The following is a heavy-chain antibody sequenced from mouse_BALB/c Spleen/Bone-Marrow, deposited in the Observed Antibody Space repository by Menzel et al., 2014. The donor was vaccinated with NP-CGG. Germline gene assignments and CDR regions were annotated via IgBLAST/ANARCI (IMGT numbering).Heavy chain of an antibody. CDR3: TRLTYYGLSDY. D-gene: IGHD1-2*01. J-gene: IGHJ2*01. V-gene: IGHV4-1*02. Sequence: EVQGVESGGGLVQPGGSLKLSCTASGFDFSRYWMSWVRRAPGKGLQWIGEINPESSTINYTPSLKDKFIISRDNAKNTLYLQMSKVRSEDTALYYCTRLTYYGLSDYWGQGTTLTVSS. CDR1: GFDFSRYW. CDR2: INPESSTI.